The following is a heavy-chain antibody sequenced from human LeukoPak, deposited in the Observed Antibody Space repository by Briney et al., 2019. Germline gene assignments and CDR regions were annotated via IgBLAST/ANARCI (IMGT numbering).Heavy chain of an antibody. J-gene: IGHJ6*02. D-gene: IGHD6-19*01. CDR1: GYTLTELS. V-gene: IGHV1-24*01. Sequence: ASVKVSCKVSGYTLTELSMHWVRQAPGKGLEWMGGFDPEDGETIYAQKFQGRVTMTEGTSTDTAYMELSSLRSEDTAVYYCATVGAVAVSYGMDVWGQGTTVTVSS. CDR2: FDPEDGET. CDR3: ATVGAVAVSYGMDV.